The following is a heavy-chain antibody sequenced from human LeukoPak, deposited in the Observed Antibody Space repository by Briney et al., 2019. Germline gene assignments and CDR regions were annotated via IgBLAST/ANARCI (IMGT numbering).Heavy chain of an antibody. J-gene: IGHJ2*01. CDR2: INSDGSST. CDR1: GFTFSSYW. D-gene: IGHD3-22*01. V-gene: IGHV3-74*01. Sequence: GGSLRLSCAASGFTFSSYWMHWVRQAPGKGLVWVSRINSDGSSTSYADSVKGRFTISRDNAKNTLYLQMNSLRAEDTAVYYCARSDYYDSSGYYPLEYFDLWGRGTLVTVSS. CDR3: ARSDYYDSSGYYPLEYFDL.